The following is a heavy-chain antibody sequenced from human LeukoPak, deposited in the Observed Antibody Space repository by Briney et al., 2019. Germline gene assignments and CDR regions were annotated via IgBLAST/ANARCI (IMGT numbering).Heavy chain of an antibody. CDR1: GASISSHH. V-gene: IGHV4-59*11. CDR3: ARVLAIFGLDTTDFYMDV. CDR2: TSGSI. J-gene: IGHJ6*03. D-gene: IGHD3/OR15-3a*01. Sequence: SETLSLTCAVSGASISSHHWSWIRQPPGKGLEWIGYTSGSISDNPSLKSRVAVSVDPSQNQVSLSLTSVTAADTAVYYCARVLAIFGLDTTDFYMDVWGKATTVTVSS.